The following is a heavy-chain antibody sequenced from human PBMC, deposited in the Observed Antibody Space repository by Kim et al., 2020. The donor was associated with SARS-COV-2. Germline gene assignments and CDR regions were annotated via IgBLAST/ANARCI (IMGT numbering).Heavy chain of an antibody. V-gene: IGHV3-13*01. D-gene: IGHD3-9*01. Sequence: GGSLRLSCAASGFTFSSYDMHWVRQATGKGLEWVSAIGTAGDTYYPGSVKGRFTISRENAKNSLYLQMNSLRAGDTAVYYCARGDILTGYFIPPYYYGMNVSVQGTTVTVSS. J-gene: IGHJ6*02. CDR2: IGTAGDT. CDR3: ARGDILTGYFIPPYYYGMNV. CDR1: GFTFSSYD.